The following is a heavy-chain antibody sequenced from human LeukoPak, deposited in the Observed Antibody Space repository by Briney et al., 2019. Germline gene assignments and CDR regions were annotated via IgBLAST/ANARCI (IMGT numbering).Heavy chain of an antibody. CDR2: ISSDGGST. V-gene: IGHV3-64*01. J-gene: IGHJ2*01. CDR3: ARGRQGAKTRYFDL. D-gene: IGHD1-26*01. CDR1: GITFSNYA. Sequence: PGGPLRLSCAASGITFSNYAMHWVRQGPGKGLECISTISSDGGSTYYANSVKGRFTISRDNSKNTLYLQMGSLRAEDMAVYYCARGRQGAKTRYFDLWGRGTRVTVSS.